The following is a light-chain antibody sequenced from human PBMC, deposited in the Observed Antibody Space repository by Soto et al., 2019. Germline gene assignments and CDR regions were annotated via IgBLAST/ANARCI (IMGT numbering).Light chain of an antibody. CDR1: QSISNY. Sequence: DIQMTQSPSSLSASVGDRVTITCRASQSISNYLNWYQHKPGKAPKLLIYAASSLQSGVPSSFSGSGSGTDFTLTISSLQPEDFATYYCQQSYSTPRTFGQGTKVEI. V-gene: IGKV1-39*01. CDR2: AAS. CDR3: QQSYSTPRT. J-gene: IGKJ1*01.